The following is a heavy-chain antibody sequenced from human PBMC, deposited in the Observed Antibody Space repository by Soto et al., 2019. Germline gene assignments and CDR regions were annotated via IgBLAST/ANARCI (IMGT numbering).Heavy chain of an antibody. J-gene: IGHJ4*02. CDR1: GFTFRSYA. V-gene: IGHV3-30-3*01. D-gene: IGHD4-4*01. CDR3: ERDKSNWRLQSGPIDY. CDR2: ISYDGSNQ. Sequence: QVQLLESGGGVVQPGRSLRLSCAASGFTFRSYAMHWVRQAPGKGLEWVAVISYDGSNQYYADSVKGRFTISRDNSKNTMYLQMNSLRAEDTAVYYCERDKSNWRLQSGPIDYWGQRTLVTVSS.